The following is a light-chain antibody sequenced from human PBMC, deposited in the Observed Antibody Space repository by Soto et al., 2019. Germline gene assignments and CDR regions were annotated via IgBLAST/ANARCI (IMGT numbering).Light chain of an antibody. CDR1: QSISSW. V-gene: IGKV1-5*01. J-gene: IGKJ1*01. CDR3: QQYNSHSKWK. CDR2: DAS. Sequence: DIQMTQSPSSLSASVGDRVTITCRASQSISSWLAWYQQKPGXAPKLLIYDASSLESGVQSRFSGSGSGTEFTLTISSLQPDDFATYYRQQYNSHSKWKFGPGTKVDIK.